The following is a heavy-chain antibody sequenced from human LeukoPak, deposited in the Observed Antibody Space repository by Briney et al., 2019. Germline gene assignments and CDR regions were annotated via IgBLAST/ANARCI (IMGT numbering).Heavy chain of an antibody. CDR2: MYSGGST. CDR3: ARKQMAVAGTIDI. V-gene: IGHV3-66*01. J-gene: IGHJ3*02. CDR1: GFTVSSEY. D-gene: IGHD6-19*01. Sequence: GGSLRLSCVASGFTVSSEYMSWVRQAPGKGLEWVSVMYSGGSTYYADSVKDRFIISRDSSRNTLYLQMNSLRAEDTAVYYCARKQMAVAGTIDIWGQGTMVTVSS.